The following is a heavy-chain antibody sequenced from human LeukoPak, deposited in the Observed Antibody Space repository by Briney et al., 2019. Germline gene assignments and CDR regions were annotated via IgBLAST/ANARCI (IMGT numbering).Heavy chain of an antibody. J-gene: IGHJ4*02. CDR3: ATTPLRRDGYNFFDY. D-gene: IGHD5-24*01. CDR2: IIPIFGTA. Sequence: SVKVSCKASGGTFSSYAISWVRQAPGQGLEWMGGIIPIFGTANYAQKFQGRVTITADKSTSTAYMELSSLRSEDTAVYYCATTPLRRDGYNFFDYWGQGTLVTVSS. V-gene: IGHV1-69*06. CDR1: GGTFSSYA.